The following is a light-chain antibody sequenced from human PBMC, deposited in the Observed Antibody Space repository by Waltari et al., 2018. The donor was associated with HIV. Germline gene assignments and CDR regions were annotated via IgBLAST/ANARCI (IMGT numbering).Light chain of an antibody. CDR3: SSYTSSDTVV. CDR2: EVS. Sequence: QSALTQPASVSGSPGQSISIPCTGTRSDAGGYNARPCYQQHPAKAPKLVILEVSNRPSGVSNRFSGSKSGNRASLTISGLQAEDEAYYYCSSYTSSDTVVFGGGTKVTVL. J-gene: IGLJ2*01. V-gene: IGLV2-14*01. CDR1: RSDAGGYNA.